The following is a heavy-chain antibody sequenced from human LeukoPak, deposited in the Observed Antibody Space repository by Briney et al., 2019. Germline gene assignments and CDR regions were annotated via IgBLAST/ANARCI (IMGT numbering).Heavy chain of an antibody. J-gene: IGHJ4*02. CDR1: GFIFIHYG. V-gene: IGHV3-33*05. D-gene: IGHD2-21*01. CDR3: ARELSQIVWGGLDY. CDR2: IQNDASTE. Sequence: GGSLRLSCAASGFIFIHYGMHWVRQAPGKGLEWVAVIQNDASTENFADSVKGRFTISRDNSKNTVFLQMNSLRVEDTAVYYCARELSQIVWGGLDYGGQGTLVSVSS.